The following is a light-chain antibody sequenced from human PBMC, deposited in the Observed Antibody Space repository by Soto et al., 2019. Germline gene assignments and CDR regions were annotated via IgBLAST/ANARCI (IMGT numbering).Light chain of an antibody. CDR1: SSDLGNYNY. Sequence: QSVLTQPRSVSGSPGQSVTISCTGTSSDLGNYNYVSWYQQHPGKAPKLMIFGVTKRPSGIPDRFSGSKSGNTASLTISGLQADDEADYYCAAWDDNLNAYVFGSGTKVTVL. V-gene: IGLV2-11*01. J-gene: IGLJ1*01. CDR2: GVT. CDR3: AAWDDNLNAYV.